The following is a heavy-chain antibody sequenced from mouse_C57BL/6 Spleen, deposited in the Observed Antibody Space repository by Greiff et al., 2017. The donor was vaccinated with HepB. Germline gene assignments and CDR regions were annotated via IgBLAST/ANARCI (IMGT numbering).Heavy chain of an antibody. CDR3: ARESIYYDYDDGWYFDV. Sequence: VQLKESGPGLVKPSQSLSLTCSVTGYSITSGYYWNWIRQFPGNKLEWMGYISYDGSNNYNPSLKNRISITRDTSKNQFFLKLNSVTTEDTATYYCARESIYYDYDDGWYFDVWGTGTTVTVSS. CDR1: GYSITSGYY. CDR2: ISYDGSN. V-gene: IGHV3-6*01. D-gene: IGHD2-4*01. J-gene: IGHJ1*03.